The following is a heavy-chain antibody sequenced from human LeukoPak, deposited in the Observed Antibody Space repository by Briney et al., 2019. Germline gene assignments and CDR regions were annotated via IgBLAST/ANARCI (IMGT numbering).Heavy chain of an antibody. CDR3: ARDVTYHGGDWFDP. CDR2: ISSTASSI. J-gene: IGHJ5*02. Sequence: PGGSLRLSCAASEFTFSSYSMSWVRQAPGKGLEWVSYISSTASSIYYADSVKGRFTISRDNAKNSLYLQMTSLRAEDTAVYYCARDVTYHGGDWFDPWGQGTLVTVSS. D-gene: IGHD4-23*01. CDR1: EFTFSSYS. V-gene: IGHV3-48*04.